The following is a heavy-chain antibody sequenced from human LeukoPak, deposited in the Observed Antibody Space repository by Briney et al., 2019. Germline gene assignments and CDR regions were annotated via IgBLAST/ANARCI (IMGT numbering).Heavy chain of an antibody. CDR2: IYYNGNT. CDR1: DGSINSYY. V-gene: IGHV4-59*01. Sequence: SETLSLTCSVSDGSINSYYWNWIRRPPGKGLEWIGYIYYNGNTNYSPSLKSRVTMSVDTSKNLFSLKVSSVTAADTAVYYCARGRSNNYGMDVWGQGTTVTVSS. D-gene: IGHD1-26*01. CDR3: ARGRSNNYGMDV. J-gene: IGHJ6*02.